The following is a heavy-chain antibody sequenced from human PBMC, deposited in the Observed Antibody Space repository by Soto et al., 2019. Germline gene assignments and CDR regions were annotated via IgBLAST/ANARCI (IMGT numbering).Heavy chain of an antibody. Sequence: EVQLVESGGGLVQPGGSLRLSCAASGFTFSTYSMNWVRQAPGKGLEWVSYISSTGNTIYYPDSVKGRFTISRGTAKKSLYLQMNSLRAEDTAVYYCARSGYFDYWGQGTLVTVSS. V-gene: IGHV3-48*01. D-gene: IGHD2-8*02. J-gene: IGHJ4*02. CDR2: ISSTGNTI. CDR3: ARSGYFDY. CDR1: GFTFSTYS.